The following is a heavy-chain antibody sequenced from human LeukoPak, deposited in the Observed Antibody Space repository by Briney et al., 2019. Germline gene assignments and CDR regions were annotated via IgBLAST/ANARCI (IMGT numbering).Heavy chain of an antibody. Sequence: GGSLRLSCAASGFTFSDYYMSWIRQAPGKGLEWVSYISSSSSYTNYADSEKGRFTISRDNAKNSLYLQMNSLRAEDTAVYYCATLRYDYGDYFDYWGQGTLVTVSS. CDR3: ATLRYDYGDYFDY. CDR1: GFTFSDYY. CDR2: ISSSSSYT. J-gene: IGHJ4*02. D-gene: IGHD4-17*01. V-gene: IGHV3-11*06.